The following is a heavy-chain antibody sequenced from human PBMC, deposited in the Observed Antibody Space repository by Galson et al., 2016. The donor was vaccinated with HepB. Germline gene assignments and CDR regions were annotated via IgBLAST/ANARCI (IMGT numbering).Heavy chain of an antibody. Sequence: SETLSLTCTVSSGSISTSDSYWGWIRQPPGKGLECIATIYYSGSTYYNPSLRSRVTISVDTSKNQFSLLLSSVTATDTAVYYCARHRYAGGVYYPFGIWGQGTMVTVSS. CDR3: ARHRYAGGVYYPFGI. CDR2: IYYSGST. J-gene: IGHJ3*02. CDR1: SGSISTSDSY. D-gene: IGHD2-8*02. V-gene: IGHV4-39*01.